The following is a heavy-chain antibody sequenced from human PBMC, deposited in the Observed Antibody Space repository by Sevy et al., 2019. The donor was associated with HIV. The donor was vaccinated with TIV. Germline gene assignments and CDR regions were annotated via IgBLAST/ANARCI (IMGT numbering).Heavy chain of an antibody. V-gene: IGHV3-53*01. J-gene: IGHJ3*02. Sequence: GGSLRLSCAASGFTVSSNYMSWVRQAPGKGLEWVSVIYSGGSTYYADSVKGRFTISRDNSKNTRYLQMNSLRAEDTAVYYCARDGPSGSYFNGAFDIWGQGTMVTVSS. CDR1: GFTVSSNY. D-gene: IGHD1-26*01. CDR2: IYSGGST. CDR3: ARDGPSGSYFNGAFDI.